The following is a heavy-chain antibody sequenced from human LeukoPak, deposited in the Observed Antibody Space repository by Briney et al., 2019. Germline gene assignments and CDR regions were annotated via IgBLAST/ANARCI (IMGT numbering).Heavy chain of an antibody. J-gene: IGHJ6*03. D-gene: IGHD3-3*01. V-gene: IGHV1-8*01. CDR3: ASWGDFWSGYYYYYMDV. CDR1: GYTFTSYD. Sequence: ASVKVSCKASGYTFTSYDINWVRQATGQGLEWMGWMNPNSGNTGYAQKFQGRVTMTRNTSISTAYMEPSSLRSEDTAVYYCASWGDFWSGYYYYYMDVWGKGTTVTVSS. CDR2: MNPNSGNT.